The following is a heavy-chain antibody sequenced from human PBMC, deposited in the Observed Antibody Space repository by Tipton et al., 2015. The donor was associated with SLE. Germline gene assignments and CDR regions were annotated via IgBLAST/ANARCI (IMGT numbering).Heavy chain of an antibody. D-gene: IGHD3-22*01. CDR2: IKQDGSEK. CDR1: GFTFSSYW. Sequence: SLRLSCAASGFTFSSYWMSWVRQAPGKGLEWVANIKQDGSEKYYVDSVKGQFPISRYNAKNSLYLQMDSLRAEETAVYYCARVKVGGNWFDPWGQGTLVTVSS. V-gene: IGHV3-7*01. CDR3: ARVKVGGNWFDP. J-gene: IGHJ5*02.